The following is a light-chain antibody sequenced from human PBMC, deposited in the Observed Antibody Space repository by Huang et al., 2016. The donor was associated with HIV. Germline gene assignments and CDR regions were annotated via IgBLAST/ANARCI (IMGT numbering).Light chain of an antibody. V-gene: IGKV3-15*01. CDR1: QRVGNN. J-gene: IGKJ2*01. Sequence: EIVMTQSPTTLSVSPGESATLSCRASQRVGNNIAWYQQKPGQAPRLLIYAASTRPTGISGRFSGSGSGTEFTLTISSLQSEDFAVYYCLHYDNWPPYTFGQGTKVELK. CDR3: LHYDNWPPYT. CDR2: AAS.